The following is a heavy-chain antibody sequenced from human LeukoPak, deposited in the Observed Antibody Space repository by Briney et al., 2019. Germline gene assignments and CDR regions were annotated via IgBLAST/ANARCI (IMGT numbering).Heavy chain of an antibody. V-gene: IGHV4-34*01. CDR1: GGSFSGYY. J-gene: IGHJ5*02. CDR2: INHSGST. Sequence: SETLSLTCAVYGGSFSGYYWSWIRQPPGKGLEWIGEINHSGSTNYNPSLKSRVTISVDTSKNQFSLKLSSVTAADTAVYYCARYGSGSSTTMNLNWLDPWGQGTLVTVSS. CDR3: ARYGSGSSTTMNLNWLDP. D-gene: IGHD3-10*01.